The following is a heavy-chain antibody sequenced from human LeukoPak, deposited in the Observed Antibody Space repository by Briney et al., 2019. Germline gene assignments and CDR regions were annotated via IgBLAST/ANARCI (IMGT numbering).Heavy chain of an antibody. V-gene: IGHV5-51*01. J-gene: IGHJ6*02. CDR3: ATSRDGYKLFGLGLWRYYGMDV. D-gene: IGHD5-24*01. CDR1: GFSFTSYW. Sequence: GASLKISCKGSGFSFTSYWIGWVRQMPGKGLEWMGIIYPGDSDTRYSPSFQGQVTISADKSISTAYLQWSSLKASDTAMYYCATSRDGYKLFGLGLWRYYGMDVWGQGTTVTVSS. CDR2: IYPGDSDT.